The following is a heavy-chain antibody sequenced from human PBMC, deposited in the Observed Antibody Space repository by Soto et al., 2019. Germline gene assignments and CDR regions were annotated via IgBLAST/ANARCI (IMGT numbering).Heavy chain of an antibody. V-gene: IGHV1-46*01. CDR3: ARGDHYDSRGYINVADV. Sequence: AYMIVSLNGFGDIIRCHYLHWVRQAPGQGLRWMGIIKPSDDSTTYAQNFQGRLTMTRDTSTRTVYMELSSLRSEDTAVYYCARGDHYDSRGYINVADVWG. CDR1: GDIIRCHY. J-gene: IGHJ3*01. D-gene: IGHD6-13*01. CDR2: IKPSDDST.